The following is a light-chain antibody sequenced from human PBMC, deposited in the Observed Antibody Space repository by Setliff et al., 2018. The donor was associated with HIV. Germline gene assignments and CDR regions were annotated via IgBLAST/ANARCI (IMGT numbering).Light chain of an antibody. CDR1: RSNIGAGFD. Sequence: VLTQPPSVSGAPGQRVTISCAGTRSNIGAGFDVHWFRQLPGTAPKVLIYGDNYRPSGVPDRFSGSKSATSASLAITGLRAEDEADYYCQSYDNSLRGYVFGTGTKVTV. CDR3: QSYDNSLRGYV. V-gene: IGLV1-40*01. CDR2: GDN. J-gene: IGLJ1*01.